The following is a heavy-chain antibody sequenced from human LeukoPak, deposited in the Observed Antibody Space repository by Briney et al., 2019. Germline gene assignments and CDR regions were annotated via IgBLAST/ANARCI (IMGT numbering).Heavy chain of an antibody. J-gene: IGHJ6*03. CDR2: LSYDGNNK. CDR3: ARDKYYVRYYYMDV. V-gene: IGHV3-30*04. D-gene: IGHD3-3*01. CDR1: GFIFSSDA. Sequence: PGRSLRLACAASGFIFSSDAMRWGRQAPGKGVEWVAILSYDGNNKYYADSVKGRFTISRDNSKNALYLQMNSLRAEDTAVYYCARDKYYVRYYYMDVWGKGTTVTVSS.